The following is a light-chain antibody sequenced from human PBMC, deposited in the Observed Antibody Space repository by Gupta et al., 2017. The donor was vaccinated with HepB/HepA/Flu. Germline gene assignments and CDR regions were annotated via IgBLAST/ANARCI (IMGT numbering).Light chain of an antibody. V-gene: IGKV1-9*01. CDR3: QQFNRYPIT. J-gene: IGKJ5*01. Sequence: DNQLTQPPSYLPAYVGDRDTTTCQASQDISSYLAWYQQKAGKAPKLLIYAASTLQSGVPSGFSGSGSGTEFTLTISSLQPEYFATYYCQQFNRYPITFGQGTRLEIK. CDR2: AAS. CDR1: QDISSY.